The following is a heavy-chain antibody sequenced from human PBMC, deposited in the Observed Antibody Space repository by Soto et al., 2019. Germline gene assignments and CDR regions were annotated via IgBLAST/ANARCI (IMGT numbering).Heavy chain of an antibody. CDR1: GFSLSTSGVG. Sequence: QITLKESGPTLVKPTQTLTLTCTFSGFSLSTSGVGVGWIRQPPGKALEWLALIYWDDDKRYSPSLKSRLTITKDTAKNQVVLTMTNMDPVDTATDYCAHRLEYYDSSGYYSDYWGQGTLVTVSS. V-gene: IGHV2-5*02. J-gene: IGHJ4*02. CDR2: IYWDDDK. D-gene: IGHD3-22*01. CDR3: AHRLEYYDSSGYYSDY.